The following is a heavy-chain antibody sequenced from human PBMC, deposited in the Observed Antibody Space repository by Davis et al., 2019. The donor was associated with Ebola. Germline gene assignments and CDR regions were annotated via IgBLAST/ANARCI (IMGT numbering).Heavy chain of an antibody. Sequence: MPSETLSLTCTVSGASISSRSYYWGWIRQPPGKGLEWVGSFSYGDNTHYYNPSLRSRVTISVDTSRNQFSLKLSSATAADTAVYYCASQGDTLYNWFDLWGQGTLVTVSS. CDR2: FSYGDNTH. J-gene: IGHJ5*02. V-gene: IGHV4-39*01. CDR1: GASISSRSYY. CDR3: ASQGDTLYNWFDL. D-gene: IGHD2-21*02.